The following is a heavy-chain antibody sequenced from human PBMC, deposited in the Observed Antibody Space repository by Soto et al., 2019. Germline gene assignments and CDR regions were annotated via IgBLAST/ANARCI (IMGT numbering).Heavy chain of an antibody. J-gene: IGHJ4*02. CDR2: IYWDDDK. Sequence: QITLKESGPTLVKPTQTLTLTCTFSGFSLSTSGVGVGWIRQSPGKALEWLAVIYWDDDKRYSPSLKSRLSITQDTSKNQVVHTMTNMDPVDTATYYCAHKGPEDWPLDYWGQGTLVTVSS. CDR3: AHKGPEDWPLDY. V-gene: IGHV2-5*02. D-gene: IGHD3-9*01. CDR1: GFSLSTSGVG.